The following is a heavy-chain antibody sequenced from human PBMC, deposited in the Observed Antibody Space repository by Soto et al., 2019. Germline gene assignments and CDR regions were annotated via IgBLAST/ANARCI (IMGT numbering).Heavy chain of an antibody. CDR1: GYTFTRYT. CDR2: INPDNGNT. D-gene: IGHD2-15*01. J-gene: IGHJ5*02. CDR3: ARGIATGQLDP. Sequence: QVPLVQSGAEVKKPGASVKISCKASGYTFTRYTMNWVRQAPGQRLEWMGWINPDNGNTKSSRKFQDRVIITRDTSARTAYMDLSSLRSEDTAVYYCARGIATGQLDPWGQGTLVTVSS. V-gene: IGHV1-3*01.